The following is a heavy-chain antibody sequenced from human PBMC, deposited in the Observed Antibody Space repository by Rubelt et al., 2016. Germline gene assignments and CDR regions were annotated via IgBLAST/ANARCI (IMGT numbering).Heavy chain of an antibody. J-gene: IGHJ4*02. CDR3: ARADSSGYYYVSYFDY. Sequence: AASGFTFSSYAMHWVRQAPGKGLEWVAVISYDGSNKYYADSVKGRFTISRDNSKNTLYLQMNSLRAEDTAVYYCARADSSGYYYVSYFDYWGQGTLVTVSS. V-gene: IGHV3-30*04. CDR2: ISYDGSNK. D-gene: IGHD3-22*01. CDR1: GFTFSSYA.